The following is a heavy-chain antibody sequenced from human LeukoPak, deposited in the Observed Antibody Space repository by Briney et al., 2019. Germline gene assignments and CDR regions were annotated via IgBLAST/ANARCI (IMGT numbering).Heavy chain of an antibody. CDR2: INPNSGGT. CDR3: ARFLDYYYMDV. V-gene: IGHV1-2*02. J-gene: IGHJ6*03. Sequence: GASVKVSCKASGYSFNDKYLHWVRQAPGQGLGWMGSINPNSGGTNYAQKFQGRVTMTRDTSISTAYMELSRLRSDDTAVYYCARFLDYYYMDVWGKGTTVTVSS. CDR1: GYSFNDKY.